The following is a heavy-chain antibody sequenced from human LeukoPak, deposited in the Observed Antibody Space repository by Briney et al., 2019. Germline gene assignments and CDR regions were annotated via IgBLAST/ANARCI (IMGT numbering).Heavy chain of an antibody. CDR3: ARGDAAAAGTLFDY. CDR2: IYHSGST. Sequence: PSETLSLTCTVSGGSISSYYWSWIRQPPGKGLEWIGYIYHSGSTNYNPSLKSRVTISVDTSKNQFSLKLSSVTAADTAVYYCARGDAAAAGTLFDYWGQGTLVTVSS. CDR1: GGSISSYY. V-gene: IGHV4-59*01. J-gene: IGHJ4*02. D-gene: IGHD6-13*01.